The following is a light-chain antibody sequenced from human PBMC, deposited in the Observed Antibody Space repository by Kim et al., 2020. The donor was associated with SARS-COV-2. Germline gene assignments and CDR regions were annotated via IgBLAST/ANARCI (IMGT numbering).Light chain of an antibody. CDR3: QVWDSSSDHRVV. Sequence: SYELTQPPSVSVAPGKTARLSCGGNSIGSKSMHWYQQKSGQAPVLVISYDSDRPSGIPERFSGSNSGNTATLIISRVEAGDEADYYCQVWDSSSDHRVVFGGGTQLTVL. J-gene: IGLJ2*01. CDR1: SIGSKS. CDR2: YDS. V-gene: IGLV3-21*04.